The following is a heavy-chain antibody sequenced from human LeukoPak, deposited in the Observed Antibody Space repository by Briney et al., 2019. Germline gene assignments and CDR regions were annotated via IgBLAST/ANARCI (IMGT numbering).Heavy chain of an antibody. V-gene: IGHV4-59*08. CDR2: IYYSGST. CDR1: GGSISSYY. J-gene: IGHJ6*03. D-gene: IGHD6-6*01. CDR3: ASLLSIAARPGYYYYMDV. Sequence: PSETLSLTCTVSGGSISSYYWSWIRQPPGKGLEWIGYIYYSGSTNYNPSLKSRVTISVDTSKNQFSLKLSSVTAADTAVYYCASLLSIAARPGYYYYMDVWGKGTTVTVSS.